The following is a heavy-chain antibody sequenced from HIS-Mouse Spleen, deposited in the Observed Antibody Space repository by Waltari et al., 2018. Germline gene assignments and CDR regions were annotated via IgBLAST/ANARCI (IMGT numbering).Heavy chain of an antibody. J-gene: IGHJ5*02. CDR2: ISYDGSNK. CDR1: GFTFSSYG. D-gene: IGHD6-19*01. V-gene: IGHV3-30*18. Sequence: QVQLVESGGGVVQPGRSLRLSCAASGFTFSSYGMHWVRQAPGNGLEWVAVISYDGSNKYYADSVKGRFTISRDNSKNTLYLQMNSLRAEDTAVYYCAKASFYSSGWFDPWGQGTLVTVSS. CDR3: AKASFYSSGWFDP.